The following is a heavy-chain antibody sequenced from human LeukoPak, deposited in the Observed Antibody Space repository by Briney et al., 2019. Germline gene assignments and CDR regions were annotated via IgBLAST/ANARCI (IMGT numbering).Heavy chain of an antibody. CDR1: GGSISSTSHY. CDR2: VYYNGDT. D-gene: IGHD4-11*01. J-gene: IGHJ1*01. CDR3: ARHKAYSDYVSD. Sequence: SETLSLTCTVSGGSISSTSHYWGWIRQPPGKGLEWIGSVYYNGDTYYNPSLKSRAITSVDTSRNQFSLRLSSVTAADMAIYYCARHKAYSDYVSDWGQGTLVTVSS. V-gene: IGHV4-39*01.